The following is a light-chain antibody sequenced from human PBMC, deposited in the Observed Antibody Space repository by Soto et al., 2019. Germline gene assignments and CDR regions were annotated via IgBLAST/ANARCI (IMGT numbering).Light chain of an antibody. CDR3: QQSFITPWP. J-gene: IGKJ1*01. CDR2: KAS. Sequence: DIQMTQSPSTLSGSVGDRVTITSRASQTISSWLAWYQQKPGKAPKLLIYKASTLKSGVPSRFSGSGSGTEFTLTISSLQPEDFATYYCQQSFITPWPFGQGTKV. V-gene: IGKV1-5*03. CDR1: QTISSW.